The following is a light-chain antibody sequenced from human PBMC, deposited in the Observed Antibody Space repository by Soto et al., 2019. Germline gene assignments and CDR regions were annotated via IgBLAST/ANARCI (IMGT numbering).Light chain of an antibody. V-gene: IGLV1-40*01. CDR3: QSYDRSLRCSV. Sequence: QSVLTQPPSVSGAPGQGVTISCTGSSSNIGAGYDVHWYQQLPGAAPKLLIFGNDNRPSGVPDRFSGSSSGTSAALAITGLQDENEADYYCQSYDRSLRCSVFGAGTKVTVL. CDR1: SSNIGAGYD. CDR2: GND. J-gene: IGLJ1*01.